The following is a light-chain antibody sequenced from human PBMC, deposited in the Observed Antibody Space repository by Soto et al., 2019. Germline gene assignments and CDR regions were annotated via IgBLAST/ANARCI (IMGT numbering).Light chain of an antibody. V-gene: IGLV2-23*01. CDR1: SNDIGSYDL. CDR2: EGS. CDR3: CSYIGDLTSV. J-gene: IGLJ3*02. Sequence: QSALTQPASVSGSPGQSITISCTGTSNDIGSYDLVSWYQQHPGKAPKLMIYEGSKRPSGVSNRFSGSKSGNTASLTISGLQAEDEADYYCCSYIGDLTSVFGGGTKLTVL.